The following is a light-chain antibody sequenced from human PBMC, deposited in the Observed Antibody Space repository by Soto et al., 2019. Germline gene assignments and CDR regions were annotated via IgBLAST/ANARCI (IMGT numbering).Light chain of an antibody. Sequence: EIVMTQSPATLSVSPRERATLSCRASQTVSSNLAWYQQKPGQAPRLLIYGASTRATGIPARFSGSGSGTEFTLTISSLQSEDLAVYYCHQYNDWPRFTFGPGTKVDIK. CDR2: GAS. CDR3: HQYNDWPRFT. J-gene: IGKJ3*01. V-gene: IGKV3-15*01. CDR1: QTVSSN.